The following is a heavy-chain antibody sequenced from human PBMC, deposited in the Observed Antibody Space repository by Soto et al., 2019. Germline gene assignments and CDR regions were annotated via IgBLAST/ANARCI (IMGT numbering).Heavy chain of an antibody. CDR2: IYYSGST. CDR3: ARVGYCGGDCALPDY. D-gene: IGHD2-21*02. V-gene: IGHV4-59*01. Sequence: QVQLQESGPGLVKPSETLSLTCTVSGGSISSYFWSWLRQPPGKGLEWIGYIYYSGSTNYNPSLKSRVTISVDTSKNHLSLKLSSVTAADTAVYYCARVGYCGGDCALPDYWGKGTLVTVYS. J-gene: IGHJ4*02. CDR1: GGSISSYF.